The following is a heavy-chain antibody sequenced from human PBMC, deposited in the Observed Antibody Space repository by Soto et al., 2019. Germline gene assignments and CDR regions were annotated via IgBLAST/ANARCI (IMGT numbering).Heavy chain of an antibody. CDR3: ATPHLRGRHYDFRSPPTASLYHYGLGV. CDR2: ILPVFGMV. V-gene: IGHV1-69*01. CDR1: RGTFNTSP. J-gene: IGHJ6*02. Sequence: QVQLAQSGAEVKKPGSSVRVSCQTSRGTFNTSPISWMRQAPGQELEWLGDILPVFGMVNYAQQFLDRLTLTADESTNSVCMEVSRLTPEDTAVYFCATPHLRGRHYDFRSPPTASLYHYGLGVWGQGTTVIVSS. D-gene: IGHD3-3*01.